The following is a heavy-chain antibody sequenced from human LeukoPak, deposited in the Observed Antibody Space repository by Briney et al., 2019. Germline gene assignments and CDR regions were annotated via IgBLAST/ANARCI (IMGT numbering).Heavy chain of an antibody. CDR1: GFTFSSYG. J-gene: IGHJ4*02. D-gene: IGHD6-19*01. CDR2: IRYDGSNK. Sequence: PGGSLRLSCAASGFTFSSYGMHWVRQAPGKGQEWVAFIRYDGSNKYYADSVKGRFTISRDNSKNTLYLQMNSLRAEDTAVYYCAKLISPNSSGWYGFDYWGQGTLVTVSS. V-gene: IGHV3-30*02. CDR3: AKLISPNSSGWYGFDY.